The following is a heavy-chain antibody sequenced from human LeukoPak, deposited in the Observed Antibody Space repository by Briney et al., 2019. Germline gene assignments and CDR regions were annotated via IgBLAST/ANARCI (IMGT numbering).Heavy chain of an antibody. V-gene: IGHV4-59*08. D-gene: IGHD3-10*01. J-gene: IGHJ4*02. CDR2: IYYSGST. CDR3: ARHTIGWFGELSFDY. Sequence: SETLSLTCTVSGVSISSYYWSWIRQPPGKGLEWIGYIYYSGSTNYNPSLKSRVTISVDTSKNQFSLKLSSVTAADTAVYYCARHTIGWFGELSFDYWGQGTLVTVSS. CDR1: GVSISSYY.